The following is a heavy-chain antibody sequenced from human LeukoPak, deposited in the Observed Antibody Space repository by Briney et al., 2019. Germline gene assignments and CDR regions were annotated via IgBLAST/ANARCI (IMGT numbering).Heavy chain of an antibody. Sequence: SGPTLVKLTQILTLTCTFSGFSLSTSGVGVGWIRQPPGKALEWLALIYWDDDKRYRPSLKSRLPITQDTSKNQVVLTSTQMDPVDTATYYCAHSPGEANVWSGYVYWGQGTLVTVSS. CDR2: IYWDDDK. V-gene: IGHV2-5*02. CDR3: AHSPGEANVWSGYVY. J-gene: IGHJ4*02. CDR1: GFSLSTSGVG. D-gene: IGHD3-3*01.